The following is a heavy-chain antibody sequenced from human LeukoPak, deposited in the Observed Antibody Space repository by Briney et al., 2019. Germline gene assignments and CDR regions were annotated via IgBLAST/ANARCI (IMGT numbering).Heavy chain of an antibody. Sequence: GGSLRLSCAASGFTFSDYYMSWIRQAPGKGLEWVSSISSSSSYIYYADSVKGRFTISRDNAKNSLYLQMNSLRAEDTAVYYCARDGQRDGMDVWGQGTTVTVSS. CDR3: ARDGQRDGMDV. CDR1: GFTFSDYY. CDR2: ISSSSSYI. J-gene: IGHJ6*02. V-gene: IGHV3-11*06.